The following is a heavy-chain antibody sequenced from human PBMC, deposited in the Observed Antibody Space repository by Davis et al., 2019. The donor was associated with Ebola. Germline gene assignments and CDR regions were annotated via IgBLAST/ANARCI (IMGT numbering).Heavy chain of an antibody. CDR3: AKCSGSSWYRPFDY. J-gene: IGHJ4*02. D-gene: IGHD6-13*01. CDR2: ISSSSSYI. V-gene: IGHV3-21*04. Sequence: GESLKISCAASGFTFSSYSMNWVRQAPGKGLEWVSSISSSSSYIYYADSVKGRFTISRDNAKNSLYLQMDSLRAEETAVYYCAKCSGSSWYRPFDYWGQGTLVTVSS. CDR1: GFTFSSYS.